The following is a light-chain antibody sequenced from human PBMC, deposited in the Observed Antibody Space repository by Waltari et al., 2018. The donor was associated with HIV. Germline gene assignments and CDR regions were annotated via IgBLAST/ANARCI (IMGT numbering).Light chain of an antibody. CDR2: DVS. CDR3: SSYTSTSTRVV. V-gene: IGLV2-14*01. Sequence: QSALTQPASVSGSPGQSITISCTGTSSEVGGCNYFSWYHQHPANAPNLMIYDVSNRPSGVSNRFSVAKSGNTASLTISVLQAEDEADYYCSSYTSTSTRVVFGGGTKLTVL. CDR1: SSEVGGCNY. J-gene: IGLJ2*01.